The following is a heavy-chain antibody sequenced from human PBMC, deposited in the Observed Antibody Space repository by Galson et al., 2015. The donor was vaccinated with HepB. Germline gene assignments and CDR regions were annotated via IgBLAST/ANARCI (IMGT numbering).Heavy chain of an antibody. D-gene: IGHD2-21*01. CDR2: INQGGSVK. J-gene: IGHJ6*03. Sequence: SLRLSCAVSGFTFSSYWMTWVRQAPGKGLEWVANINQGGSVKYYVDSVKGRFTISRDNAKNSLYVQMNSLRAEDSAVYYCARGVVNDYYYYHMDVWGKGTTVTVSS. V-gene: IGHV3-7*01. CDR1: GFTFSSYW. CDR3: ARGVVNDYYYYHMDV.